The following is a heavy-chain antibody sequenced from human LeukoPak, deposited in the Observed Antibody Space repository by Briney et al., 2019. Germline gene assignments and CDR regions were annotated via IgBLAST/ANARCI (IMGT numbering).Heavy chain of an antibody. CDR2: ISGSGGST. V-gene: IGHV3-23*01. J-gene: IGHJ3*02. D-gene: IGHD3-10*01. Sequence: GGSLRLSCAASGFTFSNAWMSWVRQAPGKGLEWVSAISGSGGSTYYADSVKGRFTISRDNSKNTLYLQMNSLRAEDTAVYYCAKQDYYGDAFDIWGQGTMVTVSS. CDR1: GFTFSNAW. CDR3: AKQDYYGDAFDI.